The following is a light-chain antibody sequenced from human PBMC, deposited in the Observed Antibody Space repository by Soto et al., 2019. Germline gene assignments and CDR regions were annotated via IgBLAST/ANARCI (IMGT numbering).Light chain of an antibody. CDR1: QSVSNN. CDR3: QQYNNWPGT. Sequence: IVFTQSPCTLSLSPGERASLSCRASQSVSNNYLAWYQQKPGQAPRLLIYGASTRAPGIPARFSGSGSGTEFTLTISSLQSEDFAVYYCQQYNNWPGTFGQGTKVDIK. V-gene: IGKV3-15*01. J-gene: IGKJ1*01. CDR2: GAS.